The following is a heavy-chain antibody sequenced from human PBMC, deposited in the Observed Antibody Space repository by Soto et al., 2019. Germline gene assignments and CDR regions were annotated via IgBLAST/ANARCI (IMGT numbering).Heavy chain of an antibody. Sequence: QLQLQESGPGLVKPSETLSLTCTVSGGSISSSSYYWGWIRQPPGKGLEWIGSIYYSGSTYYNPSIKSRVTISVDTSKNQFSLKLSSVTAADTAVYYCARHKYSSSWRPFDYWGQGTLVTVSS. CDR1: GGSISSSSYY. CDR3: ARHKYSSSWRPFDY. CDR2: IYYSGST. V-gene: IGHV4-39*01. J-gene: IGHJ4*02. D-gene: IGHD6-13*01.